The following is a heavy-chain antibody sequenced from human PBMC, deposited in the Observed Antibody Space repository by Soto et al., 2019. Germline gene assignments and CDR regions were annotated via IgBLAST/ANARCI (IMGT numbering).Heavy chain of an antibody. CDR3: ARDFGHGYYLDS. Sequence: GGALRLSCVASGFSFSNYNMNWVRQAPGKGLEWVSYITDSSDTVHYADSVRGRFTISRDNAESSLYLQMNSLRHEATAVYFCARDFGHGYYLDSWARGTLVTVSS. J-gene: IGHJ4*02. V-gene: IGHV3-48*02. CDR2: ITDSSDTV. CDR1: GFSFSNYN. D-gene: IGHD3-3*01.